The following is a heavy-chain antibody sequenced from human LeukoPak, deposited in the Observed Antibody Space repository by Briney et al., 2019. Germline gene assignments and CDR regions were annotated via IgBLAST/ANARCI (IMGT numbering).Heavy chain of an antibody. J-gene: IGHJ4*02. CDR2: FDPEDGET. V-gene: IGHV1-24*01. Sequence: ASVKVSCKVSGYTLTELSMHWVRQAPGKGLEWMGGFDPEDGETIYAQKFQGRVTMTTDTSTSTAYMELRSLRSDDTAVYYCARVNYDGYYFDYWGQGTLVTVSS. CDR3: ARVNYDGYYFDY. D-gene: IGHD3-22*01. CDR1: GYTLTELS.